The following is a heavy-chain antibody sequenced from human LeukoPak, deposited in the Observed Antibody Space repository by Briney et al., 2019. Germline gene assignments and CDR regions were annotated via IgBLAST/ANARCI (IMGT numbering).Heavy chain of an antibody. J-gene: IGHJ1*01. CDR1: GFTFSSYG. CDR3: AKVGYSSSSKYFQH. CDR2: ISGSGGST. Sequence: PGGSLRLSCAASGFTFSSYGMHWVRQAPGKGLEWVSAISGSGGSTYYADSVKGRFTISRDNSKNTLYLQMNSLRAEDTAVYYCAKVGYSSSSKYFQHWGQGTLVTVSS. V-gene: IGHV3-23*01. D-gene: IGHD6-6*01.